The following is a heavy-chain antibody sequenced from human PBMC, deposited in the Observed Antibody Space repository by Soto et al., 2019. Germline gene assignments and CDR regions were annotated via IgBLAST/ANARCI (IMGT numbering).Heavy chain of an antibody. CDR2: INHSGST. CDR1: GGSFSGYY. CDR3: ARGSSSIVLLFLEWLLPPPQFDY. D-gene: IGHD3-3*01. V-gene: IGHV4-34*01. Sequence: PSETLSLTCAVYGGSFSGYYWSWIRQPPGKGLEWIGEINHSGSTNYNPSLKSRVTISVDTSKNQFSLKLSSVTAADTAVYYCARGSSSIVLLFLEWLLPPPQFDYRGQGTPVTGSS. J-gene: IGHJ4*02.